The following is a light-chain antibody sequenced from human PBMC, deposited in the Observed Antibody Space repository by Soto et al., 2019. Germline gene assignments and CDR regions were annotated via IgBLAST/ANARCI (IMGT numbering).Light chain of an antibody. CDR2: DAS. J-gene: IGKJ5*01. Sequence: DIRMTQSPASLSASVGDRVTIPCKASQNINNYLNWYQQKPGRAPKLLIYDASNLEAGVPSRFRGSGSGTDFTFTISRLQPEDIATYYCQQYENLPTLGQGTRLEI. CDR3: QQYENLPT. CDR1: QNINNY. V-gene: IGKV1-33*01.